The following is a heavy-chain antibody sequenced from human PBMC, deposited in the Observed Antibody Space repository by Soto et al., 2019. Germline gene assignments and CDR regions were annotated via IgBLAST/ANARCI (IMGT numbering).Heavy chain of an antibody. CDR1: GGSISSYY. V-gene: IGHV4-59*01. D-gene: IGHD6-19*01. CDR3: ASRLYSSGWYGSDY. CDR2: IYYSGST. J-gene: IGHJ4*02. Sequence: SETLSLTCTVSGGSISSYYWSWIRQPPGKGLEWIGYIYYSGSTNYNPSLKSRVTISVDTSKNQFSLKLSSVTAADTAVYYCASRLYSSGWYGSDYWGQGTLVTVSS.